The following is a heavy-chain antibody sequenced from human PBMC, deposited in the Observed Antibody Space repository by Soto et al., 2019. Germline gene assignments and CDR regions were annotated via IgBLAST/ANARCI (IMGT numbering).Heavy chain of an antibody. V-gene: IGHV3-23*01. CDR1: GLDFSSEV. Sequence: GGSLGLSCAASGLDFSSEVMCWVRQAPGKGLEWVSSISGSGRTIYHADSMRGRFAISRDNSKNSLYLQLNNLRVDDTAVYYCAKVGPSYYYGMDVWGQGTTVTVSS. CDR3: AKVGPSYYYGMDV. CDR2: ISGSGRTI. D-gene: IGHD1-26*01. J-gene: IGHJ6*02.